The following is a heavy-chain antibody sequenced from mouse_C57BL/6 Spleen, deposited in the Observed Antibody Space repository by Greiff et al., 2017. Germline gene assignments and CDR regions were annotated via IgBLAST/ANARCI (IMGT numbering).Heavy chain of an antibody. CDR1: GYAFSSSW. V-gene: IGHV1-82*01. CDR2: IYPGDGDT. J-gene: IGHJ4*01. Sequence: QVQLQQSGPELVKPGASVKISCKASGYAFSSSWMNWVKQRPGKGLEWIGRIYPGDGDTNSNGKFKGKATLTADKSSSTAYMQLSSLTSEDSAVYVCARDCNYGDYYAMDYWGQGTSVTVSS. CDR3: ARDCNYGDYYAMDY. D-gene: IGHD2-1*01.